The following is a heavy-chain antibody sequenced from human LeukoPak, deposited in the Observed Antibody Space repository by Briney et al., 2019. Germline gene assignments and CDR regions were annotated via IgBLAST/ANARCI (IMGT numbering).Heavy chain of an antibody. CDR3: ARDQGRDYDDSRIYYYYGMDV. D-gene: IGHD4-17*01. Sequence: GASVKVSCKASGYTFTSYGISWVRQAPGQGLEWMGWISAYNGNTNYAQKLQGRVTMTTDTSTSTAYMELRSLRSDDTAVYYCARDQGRDYDDSRIYYYYGMDVWGKGTTVTVSS. J-gene: IGHJ6*04. CDR2: ISAYNGNT. CDR1: GYTFTSYG. V-gene: IGHV1-18*04.